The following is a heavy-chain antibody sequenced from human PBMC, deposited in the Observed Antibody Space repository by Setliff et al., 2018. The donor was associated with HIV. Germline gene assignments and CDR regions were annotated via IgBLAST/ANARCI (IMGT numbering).Heavy chain of an antibody. J-gene: IGHJ6*03. CDR2: IYYSGST. CDR1: GGSISNYY. Sequence: KLPETLSLTCTVSGGSISNYYWSWIRQPPGKGLEWIGYIYYSGSTTYNPSLESRVTISIDTSKNQFSLKLSSVTAADTAVYYCARQHYYDSSGRNLMDVWGKGTTVTVSS. D-gene: IGHD3-22*01. CDR3: ARQHYYDSSGRNLMDV. V-gene: IGHV4-59*08.